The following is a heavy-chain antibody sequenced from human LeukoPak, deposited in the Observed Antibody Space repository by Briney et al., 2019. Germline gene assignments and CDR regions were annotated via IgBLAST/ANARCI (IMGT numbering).Heavy chain of an antibody. Sequence: GGSLRLSCAASGFIFSNAWMIWVRQAPGKGLEWVAVISYDGSNKYYADSVKGRFTISRDNSKNTLYLQMNSLRAEDTAVYYCAKGYSSSWYYFDYWGQGTLVTVSS. D-gene: IGHD6-13*01. CDR3: AKGYSSSWYYFDY. V-gene: IGHV3-30*18. CDR2: ISYDGSNK. CDR1: GFIFSNAW. J-gene: IGHJ4*02.